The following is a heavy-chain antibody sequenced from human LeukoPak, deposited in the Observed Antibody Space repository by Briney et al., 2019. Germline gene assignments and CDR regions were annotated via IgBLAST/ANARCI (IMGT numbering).Heavy chain of an antibody. Sequence: SETLSLTCAVYGGSFSGYYWGWIRQPPGKGLEWIGEINHSGSTNYNPSLKSRVTISVDTSKNQFSLKLSSVTAADTAVYYCASPISYCSSTSCHDYWGQGTLVTVSS. CDR2: INHSGST. D-gene: IGHD2-2*01. J-gene: IGHJ4*02. CDR3: ASPISYCSSTSCHDY. CDR1: GGSFSGYY. V-gene: IGHV4-34*01.